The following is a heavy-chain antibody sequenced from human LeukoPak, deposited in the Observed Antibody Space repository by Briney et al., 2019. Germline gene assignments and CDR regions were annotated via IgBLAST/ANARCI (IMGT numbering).Heavy chain of an antibody. CDR2: INHSGGT. CDR3: ARGKPWIQLWSPYFDY. J-gene: IGHJ4*02. CDR1: GGSFSGYY. D-gene: IGHD5-18*01. Sequence: SETLSLTCAVYGGSFSGYYWSWIRQPPGKGLEWIGEINHSGGTNYNPSLKSRVTISVDTSKNQFPLKLSSVTAADTAVYYCARGKPWIQLWSPYFDYWGQGTLVTVSS. V-gene: IGHV4-34*01.